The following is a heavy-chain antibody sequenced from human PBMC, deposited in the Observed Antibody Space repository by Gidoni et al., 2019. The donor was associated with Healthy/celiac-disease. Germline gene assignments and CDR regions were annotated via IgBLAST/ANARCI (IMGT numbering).Heavy chain of an antibody. CDR1: GFTFSSYS. Sequence: EVQLVESGGGLVQPGGSLRLSCAASGFTFSSYSMNWVRQAPGKGLEWVSYISSSSSTIYYADSVKGRFTISRDNAKNSLYLQMNSLRAEDTAVYYCARQKRDGYNPVLWAGFDYWGQGTLVTVSS. J-gene: IGHJ4*02. D-gene: IGHD5-12*01. CDR3: ARQKRDGYNPVLWAGFDY. CDR2: ISSSSSTI. V-gene: IGHV3-48*01.